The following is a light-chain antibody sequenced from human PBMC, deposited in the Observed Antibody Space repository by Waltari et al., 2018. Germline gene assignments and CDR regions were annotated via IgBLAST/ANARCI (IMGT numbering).Light chain of an antibody. CDR1: SDDVDY. Sequence: QSALTQPASVSGSPGQSITISCTGRSDDVDYVSWYQQLPGKVPKLLIYYVSNRPSGGSFRSSGSKSGNTASRTISWLQTEDEADYYCASYTHTNPLWVFGGGTKVTVL. CDR2: YVS. CDR3: ASYTHTNPLWV. V-gene: IGLV2-14*03. J-gene: IGLJ3*02.